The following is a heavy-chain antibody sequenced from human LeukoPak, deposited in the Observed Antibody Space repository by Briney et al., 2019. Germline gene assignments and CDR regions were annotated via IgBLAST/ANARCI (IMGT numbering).Heavy chain of an antibody. CDR3: ASAADD. V-gene: IGHV4-59*01. Sequence: PSETLSLTCAVYGGSFSGYYWSWIRQPPGKGLEWIGYIYYSGSTNYNPSLKSRVTISVDTSKNQFSLKLSSVTAADTAVYYCASAADDWGQGTLVTVSS. CDR2: IYYSGST. J-gene: IGHJ4*02. CDR1: GGSFSGYY.